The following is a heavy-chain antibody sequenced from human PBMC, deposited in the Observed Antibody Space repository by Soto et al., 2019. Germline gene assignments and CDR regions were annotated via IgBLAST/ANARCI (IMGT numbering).Heavy chain of an antibody. J-gene: IGHJ6*02. D-gene: IGHD6-13*01. CDR2: IDPSDSYT. CDR1: GYSFTSYW. V-gene: IGHV5-10-1*01. Sequence: GESLKISCKGSGYSFTSYWISWVRQMPGKGLEWMGRIDPSDSYTNYSPSFQGHVTISADKSISTAYLQWSSLKASDTAMYYCARQLAAPDYYYYYGMDVWGQGTTVTVSS. CDR3: ARQLAAPDYYYYYGMDV.